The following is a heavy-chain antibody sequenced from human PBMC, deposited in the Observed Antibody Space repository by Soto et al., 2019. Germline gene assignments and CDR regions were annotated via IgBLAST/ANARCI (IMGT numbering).Heavy chain of an antibody. Sequence: QVQLQQSGPGLVKPSQTLSLTCAISGDIVSSKSAAWHWIRQSQSRGLEWLGRTYYRSKWSSSYAGYVKSRITITPDTSKNQCSLLLRSVTPDDTAIYYCEITGDYLVDSWGRGTLVTVS. CDR3: EITGDYLVDS. V-gene: IGHV6-1*01. D-gene: IGHD7-27*01. CDR1: GDIVSSKSAA. J-gene: IGHJ5*01. CDR2: TYYRSKWSS.